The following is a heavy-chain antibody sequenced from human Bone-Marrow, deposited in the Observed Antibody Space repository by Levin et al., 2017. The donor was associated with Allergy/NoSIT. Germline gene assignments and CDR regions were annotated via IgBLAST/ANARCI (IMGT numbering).Heavy chain of an antibody. CDR3: AARVFDH. J-gene: IGHJ4*02. V-gene: IGHV3-30*03. CDR1: GLSFNTYG. Sequence: GGSLRLSCAVSGLSFNTYGTNWVRQARGKGLEWVALITSDGYTTFYADSVRGRFTISRDNSKGTVYLQMNNLRSDDTAVYYCAARVFDHWGQGTLVTVSS. CDR2: ITSDGYTT.